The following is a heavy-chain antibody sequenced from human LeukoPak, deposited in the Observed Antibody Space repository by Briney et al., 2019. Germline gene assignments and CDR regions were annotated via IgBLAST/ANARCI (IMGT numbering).Heavy chain of an antibody. D-gene: IGHD3-16*01. Sequence: PGGSLRLSCVASGFTFSTYGMHWVRQAPGKGLEWVAVIWYDGSNKYYGDSVKGRFTIFRDNSKNTLYLQMNSLRAEDTAVYYCVRDEKKRGGDYWGQGILVTVSS. CDR2: IWYDGSNK. V-gene: IGHV3-33*01. CDR1: GFTFSTYG. J-gene: IGHJ4*02. CDR3: VRDEKKRGGDY.